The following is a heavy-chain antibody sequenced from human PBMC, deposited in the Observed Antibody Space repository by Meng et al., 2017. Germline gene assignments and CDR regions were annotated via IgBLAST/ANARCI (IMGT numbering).Heavy chain of an antibody. D-gene: IGHD6-25*01. CDR2: INPKSGDT. V-gene: IGHV1-2*06. CDR1: GYNFPDYY. Sequence: VQLVQSGVEVKKPGASVKVSCKPSGYNFPDYYIHWVRRAPGQGLEGMGRINPKSGDTHYAQKFQARVTMTGDTSISTAYMELSGLRSDDTAMYYCARDEDISAAGKLFGDYWGQGTLVTVFS. J-gene: IGHJ4*02. CDR3: ARDEDISAAGKLFGDY.